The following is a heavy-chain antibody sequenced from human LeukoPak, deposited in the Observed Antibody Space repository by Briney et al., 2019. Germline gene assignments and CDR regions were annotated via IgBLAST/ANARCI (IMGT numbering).Heavy chain of an antibody. CDR1: GGSFSGYY. CDR3: ATGQYSSGWAFGY. Sequence: SETLSLTCAVYGGSFSGYYWSWIRQPPGKGLEWIGEINHSGSTNYNPSLKSRATISVDTSKNQFSLKLSSVTAADTAVYYCATGQYSSGWAFGYWGQGTLVTVSS. J-gene: IGHJ4*02. V-gene: IGHV4-34*01. D-gene: IGHD6-19*01. CDR2: INHSGST.